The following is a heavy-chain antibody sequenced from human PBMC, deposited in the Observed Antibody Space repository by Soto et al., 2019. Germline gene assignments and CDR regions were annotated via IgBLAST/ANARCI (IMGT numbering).Heavy chain of an antibody. D-gene: IGHD6-13*01. Sequence: EVQLVESGGGLVKPGGSLRLSCAASGFTFSNAWMNWVRQAPGKGLEWVGRIKSKTDGGTTDYAAPVKGRFTISRDDSKNTLYLQMNSLKTADTAVYYCTTKASGIAAAGTIYWGQGTLVTVSS. CDR2: IKSKTDGGTT. CDR3: TTKASGIAAAGTIY. V-gene: IGHV3-15*07. J-gene: IGHJ4*02. CDR1: GFTFSNAW.